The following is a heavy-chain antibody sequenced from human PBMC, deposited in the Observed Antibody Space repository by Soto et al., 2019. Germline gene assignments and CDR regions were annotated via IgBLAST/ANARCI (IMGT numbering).Heavy chain of an antibody. CDR3: ATLLGGDTGHDEDY. CDR2: IIPILGIA. J-gene: IGHJ4*02. D-gene: IGHD3-16*01. V-gene: IGHV1-69*02. CDR1: GGTFSSYT. Sequence: QVQLVQSGAEVKKPGSSVKVSCKASGGTFSSYTISWVRQAPGQGLEWMGRIIPILGIANYAQKFQGRVTITADKSTSTAYMELSSLRSEDTAVYYWATLLGGDTGHDEDYWGQGTLVTVSS.